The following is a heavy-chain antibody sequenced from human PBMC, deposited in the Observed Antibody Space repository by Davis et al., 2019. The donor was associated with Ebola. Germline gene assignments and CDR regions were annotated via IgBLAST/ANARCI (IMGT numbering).Heavy chain of an antibody. CDR3: ARGRYYPDY. CDR1: GYTFTSYD. CDR2: VNGNSGAT. D-gene: IGHD3-10*01. V-gene: IGHV1-8*01. J-gene: IGHJ4*02. Sequence: ASVKVSCKASGYTFTSYDIHWVRQATGQGLEWMGWVNGNSGATWYAQKFQGRVTMTRDTSTNTAYMELSSLRSDDTAVYYCARGRYYPDYWGQGTLVPVSS.